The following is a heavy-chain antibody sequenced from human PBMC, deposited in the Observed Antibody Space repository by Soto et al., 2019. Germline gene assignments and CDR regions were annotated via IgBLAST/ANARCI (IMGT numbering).Heavy chain of an antibody. CDR1: RFTFSSYS. CDR2: ISSSSSYI. V-gene: IGHV3-21*01. J-gene: IGHJ6*04. Sequence: PGGSLRLSCAASRFTFSSYSMNWVRQAPGKGLEWVSSISSSSSYIYYADSVKGRFTISRDNAKNSLYLQMNSLRAEDTAVYYCARDDGGSGWSNDYWGKGTTVTVSS. CDR3: ARDDGGSGWSNDY. D-gene: IGHD6-19*01.